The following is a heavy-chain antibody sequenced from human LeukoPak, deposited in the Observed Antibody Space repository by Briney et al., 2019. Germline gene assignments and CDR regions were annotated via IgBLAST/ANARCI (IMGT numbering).Heavy chain of an antibody. V-gene: IGHV1-69*04. J-gene: IGHJ4*02. CDR2: IIPILGIA. CDR1: GGTFSSYA. Sequence: SVKVSCKASGGTFSSYAISWVRQAPGRGLEWMGRIIPILGIANYAQKFQGRVTITADKSTSTAYMELSSLRSEDTAVYYCAREGPEYSSSSGVDYWGQGTLVTVSS. D-gene: IGHD6-6*01. CDR3: AREGPEYSSSSGVDY.